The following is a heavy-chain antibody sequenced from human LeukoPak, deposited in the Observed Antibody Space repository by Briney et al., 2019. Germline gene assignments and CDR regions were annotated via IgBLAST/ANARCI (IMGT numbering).Heavy chain of an antibody. D-gene: IGHD3-16*01. CDR3: AKGDKMLTWRRTYNRFDP. J-gene: IGHJ5*02. CDR1: GFTLSSYS. CDR2: ISSSSSYI. V-gene: IGHV3-21*01. Sequence: GGSLLLSCAASGFTLSSYSMNWVRQAPGKGLEGVSSISSSSSYIYYADSVKGRFTISRDNAKNSLYLQMNRLRAEDTAVYFCAKGDKMLTWRRTYNRFDPWGQGTLVTVSS.